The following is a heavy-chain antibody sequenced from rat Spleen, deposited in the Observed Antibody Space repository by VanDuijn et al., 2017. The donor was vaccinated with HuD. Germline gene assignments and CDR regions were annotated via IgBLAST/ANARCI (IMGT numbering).Heavy chain of an antibody. CDR3: ARQLNSGVDY. CDR1: GFIFTDYG. CDR2: ISPSGGTT. J-gene: IGHJ2*01. V-gene: IGHV5-19*01. D-gene: IGHD4-3*01. Sequence: EVQLVESGGGLVQRGRSLKLSCSASGFIFTDYGMHWIRQAPTKGLKWVASISPSGGTTYYRDSVMGRFTISRDNAQSTLYLQMDSLRSEDTATYYCARQLNSGVDYWGQGVMVTVSS.